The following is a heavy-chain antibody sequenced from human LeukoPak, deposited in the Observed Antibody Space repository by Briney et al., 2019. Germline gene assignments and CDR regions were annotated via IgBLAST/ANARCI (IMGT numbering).Heavy chain of an antibody. CDR2: IYHSGST. Sequence: SQTLSLTCAVSGGSISSGGYSWGWIRQPPGKGLEWIGYIYHSGSTYYNPSLKSRVTISVDRSKNQFSLKLSSVTAADTAVYYCARVRPAAADAFDIWGQGTMVTVSS. J-gene: IGHJ3*02. D-gene: IGHD2-2*01. CDR3: ARVRPAAADAFDI. V-gene: IGHV4-30-2*01. CDR1: GGSISSGGYS.